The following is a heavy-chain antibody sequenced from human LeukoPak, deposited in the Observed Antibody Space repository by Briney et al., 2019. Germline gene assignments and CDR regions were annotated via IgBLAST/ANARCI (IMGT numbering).Heavy chain of an antibody. D-gene: IGHD3-22*01. CDR3: AKVGYDSSGYKY. CDR2: INSDGSEG. Sequence: GGSLRLSCAVSGFTFSGFWMSWSRQAPGKGLEWVASINSDGSEGYYADVVKGRFTISRDNSKNTLYLQMNSLRAEDTAVYYCAKVGYDSSGYKYWGQGTLVTVSS. V-gene: IGHV3-7*03. J-gene: IGHJ4*02. CDR1: GFTFSGFW.